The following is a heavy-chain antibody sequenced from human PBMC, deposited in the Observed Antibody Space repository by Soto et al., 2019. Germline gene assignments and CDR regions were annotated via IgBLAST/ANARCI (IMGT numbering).Heavy chain of an antibody. V-gene: IGHV3-66*01. CDR1: GFTVSSNY. D-gene: IGHD3-10*01. CDR3: AREARGSGSYPIDGYSDL. Sequence: EVQLVESGGGLVQPGGSLRLSCAASGFTVSSNYMSWVRQAPGKGLEWVSVIYSGGSTYYADAVKGRFTISRDNSKNTLYLQMNLLSAEDTAVYYCAREARGSGSYPIDGYSDLWGRGTLVTVSS. CDR2: IYSGGST. J-gene: IGHJ2*01.